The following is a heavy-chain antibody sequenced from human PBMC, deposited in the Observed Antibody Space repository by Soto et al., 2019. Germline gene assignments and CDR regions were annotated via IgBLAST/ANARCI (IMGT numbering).Heavy chain of an antibody. CDR3: AKDPASYTSRSSYYFDY. D-gene: IGHD3-10*01. J-gene: IGHJ4*02. CDR1: GFTFSSSA. Sequence: VQLLESGGGLVQPGGSLRLSCAASGFTFSSSAMTWVRQAPGKGLEWVSTINDSGGGTFYADSVKGRFTISRDNSENTLYLQMNSLRAEDTAVYYCAKDPASYTSRSSYYFDYWGQGTLVTVSS. CDR2: INDSGGGT. V-gene: IGHV3-23*01.